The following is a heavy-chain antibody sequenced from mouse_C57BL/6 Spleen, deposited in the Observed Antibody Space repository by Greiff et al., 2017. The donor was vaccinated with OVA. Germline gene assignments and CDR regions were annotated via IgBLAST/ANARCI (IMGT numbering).Heavy chain of an antibody. D-gene: IGHD2-5*01. J-gene: IGHJ4*01. CDR2: ISYDGSN. V-gene: IGHV3-6*01. Sequence: VQLKESGPGLVKPSQSLSLTCSVTGYSITSGYYWNWIRQFPGNKLEWMGYISYDGSNNYNPSLKNLISITRDTSKNQFFLKLNSVTTEDTATYYCARNSNYVGAMDYWGQGTSVTVSS. CDR1: GYSITSGYY. CDR3: ARNSNYVGAMDY.